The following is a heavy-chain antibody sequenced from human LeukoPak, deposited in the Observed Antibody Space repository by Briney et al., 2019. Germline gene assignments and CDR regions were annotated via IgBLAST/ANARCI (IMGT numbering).Heavy chain of an antibody. J-gene: IGHJ4*02. CDR1: GFTFSSYD. V-gene: IGHV3-13*04. CDR3: ARGQTGYCSSTSCYEEFDY. D-gene: IGHD2-2*01. CDR2: IGTAGDT. Sequence: GGSLRLSCAASGFTFSSYDMHWVRQATGKGLEWVSAIGTAGDTYYPGSVEGRFTISRENAKNSLYLQMNSLRAGDTAVYYCARGQTGYCSSTSCYEEFDYWGQGTQVTASS.